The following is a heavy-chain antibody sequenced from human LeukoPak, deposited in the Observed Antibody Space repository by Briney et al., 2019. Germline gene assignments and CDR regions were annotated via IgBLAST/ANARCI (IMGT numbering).Heavy chain of an antibody. D-gene: IGHD1-26*01. CDR3: ARIRSYYYFDY. CDR2: IYYSGST. CDR1: GGFISSSSYY. V-gene: IGHV4-39*01. Sequence: SETLSLTCTVSGGFISSSSYYWGWIRQPPGKGLEWIGSIYYSGSTYYNPSLKSRVTISVDTSKNQFSLKLRSVTAADTAVYYCARIRSYYYFDYWGQGTLVTVSS. J-gene: IGHJ4*02.